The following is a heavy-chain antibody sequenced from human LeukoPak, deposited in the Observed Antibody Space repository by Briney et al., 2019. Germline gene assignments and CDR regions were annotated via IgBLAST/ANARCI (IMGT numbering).Heavy chain of an antibody. J-gene: IGHJ4*02. V-gene: IGHV3-20*04. Sequence: GGSLRLSCAASGFTFGDYGMSWVRQAPGKGLEWVSGINWNGGSTGYADSVKGRFTISRDNAKNSLYLQMNSLRAEDTALYYCARGAYCGGDCSFDYWGQGTLVTVSS. CDR2: INWNGGST. D-gene: IGHD2-21*02. CDR1: GFTFGDYG. CDR3: ARGAYCGGDCSFDY.